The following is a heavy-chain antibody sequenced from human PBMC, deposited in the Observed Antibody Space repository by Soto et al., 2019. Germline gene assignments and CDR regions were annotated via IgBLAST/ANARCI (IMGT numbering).Heavy chain of an antibody. CDR1: GGTFSSYA. V-gene: IGHV1-69*13. CDR2: IIPIFGTA. CDR3: ARVKHYYDSSGYYDRQIPGYFDY. J-gene: IGHJ4*02. D-gene: IGHD3-22*01. Sequence: ASVKVSCKASGGTFSSYAISWVRQAPGQGLEWMGGIIPIFGTANYAQKFQGRVTITADESTSTAYMELSSLRSEDTAVYYCARVKHYYDSSGYYDRQIPGYFDYWGQGTLVTVSS.